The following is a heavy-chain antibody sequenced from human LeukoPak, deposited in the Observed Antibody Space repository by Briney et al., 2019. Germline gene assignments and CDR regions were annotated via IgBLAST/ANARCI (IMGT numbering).Heavy chain of an antibody. CDR2: IYYSGST. CDR3: ARDPYGSGSYLDY. D-gene: IGHD3-10*01. V-gene: IGHV4-59*01. CDR1: GGSISSYY. J-gene: IGHJ4*02. Sequence: TSETLSLTCTVSGGSISSYYWSWIRQPPGKGLEWIGYIYYSGSTNYNPSLNSRVTISVDTSKNQFSLKLSSVTAADTAVYYCARDPYGSGSYLDYWGQGTLVTVSS.